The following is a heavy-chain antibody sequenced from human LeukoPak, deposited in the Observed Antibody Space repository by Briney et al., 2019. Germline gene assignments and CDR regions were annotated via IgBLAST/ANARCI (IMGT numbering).Heavy chain of an antibody. CDR2: INHSGST. Sequence: ASETLSLTCAVYGGSFSGYYWTWIRQPPGKGLEWIGEINHSGSTNYNPSLKSRVTISVDTSKNQFSLKLSSVTAADTAVYYCAIRITMVRSMDVWGKGTTVTISS. J-gene: IGHJ6*04. V-gene: IGHV4-34*01. CDR1: GGSFSGYY. CDR3: AIRITMVRSMDV. D-gene: IGHD3-10*01.